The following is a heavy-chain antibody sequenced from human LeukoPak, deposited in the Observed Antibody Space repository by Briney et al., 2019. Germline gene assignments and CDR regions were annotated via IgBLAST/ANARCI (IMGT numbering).Heavy chain of an antibody. Sequence: ASVKVSCKASGYTFTSYGMHWVRQAPGQRLEWMGWINAGNGNTKYSQKYQGRVTITRDTDTSTAYMELSSLRSEDTAVYYCAGGTTGTTGNYWGQGTLVTVSS. CDR2: INAGNGNT. J-gene: IGHJ4*02. V-gene: IGHV1-3*01. D-gene: IGHD1-1*01. CDR1: GYTFTSYG. CDR3: AGGTTGTTGNY.